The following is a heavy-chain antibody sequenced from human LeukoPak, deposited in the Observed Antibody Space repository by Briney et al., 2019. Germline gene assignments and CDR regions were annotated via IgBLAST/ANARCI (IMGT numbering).Heavy chain of an antibody. Sequence: GGSLRLSCAVSGFXFSSSAMGWVRQAPGKGLEGVSSISGGGETAYYADSVKGRFTVSRDNSKNTLYLQMNSLRAEDTAVYYCAKAGPYYFPYWGQGTLVTVSS. D-gene: IGHD2-8*02. J-gene: IGHJ4*02. V-gene: IGHV3-23*01. CDR1: GFXFSSSA. CDR2: ISGGGETA. CDR3: AKAGPYYFPY.